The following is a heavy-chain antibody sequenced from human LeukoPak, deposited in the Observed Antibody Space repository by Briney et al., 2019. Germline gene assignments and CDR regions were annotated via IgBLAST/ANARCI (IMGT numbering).Heavy chain of an antibody. V-gene: IGHV3-7*01. J-gene: IGHJ6*03. CDR1: EFTFSSYW. CDR3: AKDGARGAYLGTYYYYYMDV. CDR2: IKQDGSEK. Sequence: GGSLRLSCAASEFTFSSYWMSWVRQAPGKGLEWVANIKQDGSEKYYVDSVKGRFTISRDNSKNTLYLQMNSLRAEDTAVYYCAKDGARGAYLGTYYYYYMDVWGKGTTVTISS. D-gene: IGHD3-10*01.